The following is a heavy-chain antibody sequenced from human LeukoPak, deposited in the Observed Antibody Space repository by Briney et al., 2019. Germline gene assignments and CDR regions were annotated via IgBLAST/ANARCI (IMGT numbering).Heavy chain of an antibody. V-gene: IGHV1-2*02. Sequence: GASVKVSCKASGYTFTGYYMHWVRQAPGQGLEWMGWINPNSGGTNYAQKFQGRVTMTRDTSISTAYMELSRLRSDDTAVYYCARGSSSWYFPYYYYYYMDVWGKGTTVTVSS. CDR1: GYTFTGYY. D-gene: IGHD6-13*01. CDR2: INPNSGGT. CDR3: ARGSSSWYFPYYYYYYMDV. J-gene: IGHJ6*03.